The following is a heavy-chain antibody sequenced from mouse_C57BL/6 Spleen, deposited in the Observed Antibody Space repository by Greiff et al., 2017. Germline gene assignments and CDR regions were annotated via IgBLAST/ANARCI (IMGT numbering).Heavy chain of an antibody. CDR2: INPSSGYT. D-gene: IGHD2-4*01. CDR3: ARYDYDVGWYFDV. CDR1: GYTFTSYW. Sequence: VQLQQSGAELAKPGASVKLSCKASGYTFTSYWMHWVKQRPGQGLEWIGYINPSSGYTKYNQKFKDKATLTADKSSSTAYMQLSSLTYEDSAVYYCARYDYDVGWYFDVWGTGTTVTVSS. J-gene: IGHJ1*03. V-gene: IGHV1-7*01.